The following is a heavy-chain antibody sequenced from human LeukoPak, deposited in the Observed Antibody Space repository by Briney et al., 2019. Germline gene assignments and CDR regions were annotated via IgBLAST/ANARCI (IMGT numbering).Heavy chain of an antibody. CDR2: ISSSGSTI. V-gene: IGHV3-11*01. Sequence: GGSLRLSCAASGFTFSDYYMSWIRQAPGKGLEWVSYISSSGSTIYYADSVKGRFTIPRDNAKNSLYLQMNSLRAEDTAVYYCARDRLWFGELAQSNWFDPWGQGTLVTVSS. CDR3: ARDRLWFGELAQSNWFDP. J-gene: IGHJ5*02. D-gene: IGHD3-10*01. CDR1: GFTFSDYY.